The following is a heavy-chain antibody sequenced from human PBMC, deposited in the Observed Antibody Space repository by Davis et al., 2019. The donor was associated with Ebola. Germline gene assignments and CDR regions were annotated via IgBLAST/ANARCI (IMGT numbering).Heavy chain of an antibody. CDR3: ARGRRGTGAYFDY. D-gene: IGHD1-14*01. V-gene: IGHV1-8*02. J-gene: IGHJ4*02. CDR1: GYTFTSYA. Sequence: ASVKVSCKASGYTFTSYAMNWVRQATGQGLEWMGWMNPNSGNTGYAQKFQGRVTMTRNTSISTAYMELSSLRSEDTAVYYCARGRRGTGAYFDYWGQGTLVTVSS. CDR2: MNPNSGNT.